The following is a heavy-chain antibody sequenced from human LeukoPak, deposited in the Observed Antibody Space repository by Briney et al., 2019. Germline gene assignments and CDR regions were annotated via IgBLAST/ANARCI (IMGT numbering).Heavy chain of an antibody. J-gene: IGHJ4*02. CDR3: ARGPLLYDLWSGYYGDPFYFDY. Sequence: RGESLKISCKGSGYSFTSYWIGWVRQMPGKGLEWMGIIYPGDSDTRYSPSFQGQVTISADKSISTAYLQWSSLKASDTAMYYCARGPLLYDLWSGYYGDPFYFDYWGQGTLVTVSS. V-gene: IGHV5-51*01. D-gene: IGHD3-3*01. CDR2: IYPGDSDT. CDR1: GYSFTSYW.